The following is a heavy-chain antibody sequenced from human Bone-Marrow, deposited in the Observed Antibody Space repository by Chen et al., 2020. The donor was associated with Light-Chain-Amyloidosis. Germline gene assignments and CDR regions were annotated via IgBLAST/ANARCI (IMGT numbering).Heavy chain of an antibody. CDR1: GFSLSSNGMR. Sequence: QVTVKESGPALVKPTQTLTLTCTFSGFSLSSNGMRLNWIRQPPGKALEWLARIDWDGDKYYTPSLETRLTTAKDPSKDQVVLTMTNMDPLDSATYYCARMSFFDTSDALDVWGQGTMITVSS. CDR2: IDWDGDK. V-gene: IGHV2-70*04. D-gene: IGHD3-9*01. CDR3: ARMSFFDTSDALDV. J-gene: IGHJ3*01.